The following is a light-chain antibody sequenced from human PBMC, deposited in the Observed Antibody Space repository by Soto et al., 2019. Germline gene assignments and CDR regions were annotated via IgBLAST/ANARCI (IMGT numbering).Light chain of an antibody. V-gene: IGLV2-14*03. CDR2: DVS. J-gene: IGLJ1*01. CDR1: SRDVGAYNY. CDR3: SSFTLSTYV. Sequence: QSALTQPASVSASPGQSITISCTGTSRDVGAYNYVSWYQQHPAKAPKLIIYDVSSRPSGVSDRFSGSKSGNTASLTISGLQSEDAADYYCSSFTLSTYVFGSGTKLTVL.